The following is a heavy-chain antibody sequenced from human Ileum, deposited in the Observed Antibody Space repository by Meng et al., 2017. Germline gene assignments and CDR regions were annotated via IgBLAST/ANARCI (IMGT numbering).Heavy chain of an antibody. Sequence: QWQLQESCPGLVRPSETLSLTCTVSGGSVSSSWSWIRQPPGKGLEWIGHIYYSGNTNYNPSLKSRVTISVDTSKNQFSLKLSSVTAADTAVYFCARDRRDSSGWFYFDYWAQGTLVTVSS. V-gene: IGHV4-59*02. CDR2: IYYSGNT. J-gene: IGHJ4*02. D-gene: IGHD6-19*01. CDR3: ARDRRDSSGWFYFDY. CDR1: GGSVSSS.